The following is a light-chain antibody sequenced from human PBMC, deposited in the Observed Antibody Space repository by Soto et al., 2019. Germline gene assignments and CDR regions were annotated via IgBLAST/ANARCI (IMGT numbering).Light chain of an antibody. CDR3: QQYNDWPPVT. Sequence: EIVMTQSPATLSVSPGERVTLSCRASQSVNSNLAWYQQKLGQAPRLLIYGASTRATGIPARFSGSGSGTEFSLTISSLQSEDVAAYYCQQYNDWPPVTFGQGTKLEIK. CDR2: GAS. V-gene: IGKV3-15*01. CDR1: QSVNSN. J-gene: IGKJ2*01.